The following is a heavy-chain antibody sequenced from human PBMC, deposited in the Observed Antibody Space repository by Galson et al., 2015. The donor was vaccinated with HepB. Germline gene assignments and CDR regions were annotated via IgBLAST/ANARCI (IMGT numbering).Heavy chain of an antibody. CDR1: GFTFDDYA. J-gene: IGHJ6*02. Sequence: SLRLSCAASGFTFDDYAMHWVRQAPGKGLEWVSGISWNSGSIGYADSVKGRFTIFRDNAKNSLYLQMNSLRAEDTALYYCAKDSQSGSYYYYGMDVWGQGTTVTVSS. CDR3: AKDSQSGSYYYYGMDV. D-gene: IGHD1-26*01. CDR2: ISWNSGSI. V-gene: IGHV3-9*01.